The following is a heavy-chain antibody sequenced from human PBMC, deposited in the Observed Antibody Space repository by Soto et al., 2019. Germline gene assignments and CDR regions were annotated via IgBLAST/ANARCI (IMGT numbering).Heavy chain of an antibody. D-gene: IGHD2-15*01. Sequence: GESLKISCKGSGYSFTSYWIGWVRQVPGKGLEWVGIIYPGGDSESRYSPSFQGQVTISADKSITTAYLQWSSLRASDTAIYYCNLGFTASYAYDIWAQGTMVTVSS. CDR2: IYPGGDSES. J-gene: IGHJ3*02. CDR1: GYSFTSYW. V-gene: IGHV5-51*01. CDR3: NLGFTASYAYDI.